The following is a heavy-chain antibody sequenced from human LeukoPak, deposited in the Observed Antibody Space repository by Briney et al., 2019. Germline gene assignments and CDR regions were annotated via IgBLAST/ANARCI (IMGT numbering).Heavy chain of an antibody. CDR2: IFSNDEK. CDR3: ARIRGSLFDLDY. J-gene: IGHJ4*02. CDR1: GFSLSNARMG. V-gene: IGHV2-26*01. D-gene: IGHD3-9*01. Sequence: EPGPTLVNPTETLTLTCTVSGFSLSNARMGVSWIRQPPGKALEWLAHIFSNDEKSYSSSLKSRLTISKDTSKSQVVLTMTNMDPVDTATYYCARIRGSLFDLDYWGQGTLVTVSS.